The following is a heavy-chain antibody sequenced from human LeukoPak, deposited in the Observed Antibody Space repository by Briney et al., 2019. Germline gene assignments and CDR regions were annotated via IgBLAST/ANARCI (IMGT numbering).Heavy chain of an antibody. CDR2: ISYDGSNE. V-gene: IGHV3-30*04. J-gene: IGHJ6*02. CDR3: ARVRAGYCTSTSCYTGMDV. D-gene: IGHD2-2*01. CDR1: GFTFSSYT. Sequence: GGSLRLSCAASGFTFSSYTMHWVRQAPGKGLEWVALISYDGSNEYYADSVRGRFTISRDNSKFTLYMQMNSLRAEDTAVYYCARVRAGYCTSTSCYTGMDVWGQGTTVTVSS.